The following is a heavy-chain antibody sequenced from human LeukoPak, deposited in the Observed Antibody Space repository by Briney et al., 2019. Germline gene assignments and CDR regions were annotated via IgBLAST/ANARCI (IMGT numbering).Heavy chain of an antibody. CDR1: GFTFSSYW. Sequence: GSLGLSCAASGFTFSSYWMSWVRQAPGKGLEWVANIKQDGSEKYYVDSVKGRFTISRDNAKNSLYLQMNSLRAEDTAVYYCASAMVRGVIFLDYWGQGTLVTVSS. CDR3: ASAMVRGVIFLDY. V-gene: IGHV3-7*01. J-gene: IGHJ4*02. CDR2: IKQDGSEK. D-gene: IGHD3-10*01.